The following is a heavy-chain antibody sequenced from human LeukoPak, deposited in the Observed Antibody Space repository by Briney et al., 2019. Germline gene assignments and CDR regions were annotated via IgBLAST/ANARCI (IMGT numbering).Heavy chain of an antibody. J-gene: IGHJ6*02. D-gene: IGHD2-2*01. CDR1: GGTFSSYA. Sequence: SVKVSCKASGGTFSSYAISWVRQAPGQGLEWMGGIVPIFGTANYAQKFQGRVTITADESTSTAYMELSSLRSEDTAVYYCARDVPAARYYYYGMDVWGQGTTVTVSS. CDR3: ARDVPAARYYYYGMDV. V-gene: IGHV1-69*13. CDR2: IVPIFGTA.